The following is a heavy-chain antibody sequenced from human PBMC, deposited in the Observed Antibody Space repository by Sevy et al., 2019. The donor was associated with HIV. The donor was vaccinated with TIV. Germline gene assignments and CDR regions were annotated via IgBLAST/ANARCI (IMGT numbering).Heavy chain of an antibody. V-gene: IGHV4-34*01. CDR3: ARDHRTAAAILPWFDP. D-gene: IGHD6-13*01. CDR2: INHSGST. Sequence: SETLSLTCAVYGGSFSGYYWSWIRQPPGKGLEWIGEINHSGSTNYNPSLKSRVTISVDTSKNQFSLKLSSVTAADTAVYYCARDHRTAAAILPWFDPWGQGTLVTVSS. J-gene: IGHJ5*02. CDR1: GGSFSGYY.